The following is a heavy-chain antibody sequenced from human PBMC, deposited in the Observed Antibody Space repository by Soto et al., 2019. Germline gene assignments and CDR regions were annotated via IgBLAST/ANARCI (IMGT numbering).Heavy chain of an antibody. J-gene: IGHJ4*02. D-gene: IGHD3-10*01. CDR1: GFTFSSYA. CDR2: ISGSGGST. Sequence: GGSLRLSCAASGFTFSSYAMSWVRQAPGKGLEWVSAISGSGGSTYYADSVKGRFTISRDNSKNTRYLQMNSLRAEDKAVYYCAKGFGANYYGSGSYSGEFDYWGQGTLVTVSS. CDR3: AKGFGANYYGSGSYSGEFDY. V-gene: IGHV3-23*01.